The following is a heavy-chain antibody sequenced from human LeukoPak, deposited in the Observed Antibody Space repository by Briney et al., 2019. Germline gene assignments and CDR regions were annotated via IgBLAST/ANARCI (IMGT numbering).Heavy chain of an antibody. Sequence: PRGSLRLSCAASGFTFNIYEMNWVRQAPGKGLEWISYVSANGDTIYYADSVRGRFTISRDNARNSPYLQMNSLRAEDTAVYYCVSAYGGLLDYWGQGSLVTVSS. CDR3: VSAYGGLLDY. CDR1: GFTFNIYE. D-gene: IGHD3-16*01. J-gene: IGHJ4*02. CDR2: VSANGDTI. V-gene: IGHV3-48*03.